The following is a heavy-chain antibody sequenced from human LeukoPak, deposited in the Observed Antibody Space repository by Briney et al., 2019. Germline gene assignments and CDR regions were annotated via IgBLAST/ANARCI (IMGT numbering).Heavy chain of an antibody. CDR2: ISGSGSST. V-gene: IGHV3-23*01. CDR3: ARRRVRGVGGYFDY. CDR1: GFTFSSYA. Sequence: PGGSLRLSCAASGFTFSSYAMSWVRQAPGKGLEWVSGISGSGSSTYHADSVKGRFTISRDNSKNTLYLQMNSLRADDTAVYYCARRRVRGVGGYFDYWGQGTLVTVSS. J-gene: IGHJ4*02. D-gene: IGHD3-10*01.